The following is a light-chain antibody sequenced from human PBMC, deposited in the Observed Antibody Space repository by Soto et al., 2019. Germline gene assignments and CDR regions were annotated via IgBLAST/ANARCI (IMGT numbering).Light chain of an antibody. Sequence: QSALTQPASVSGSPGQSITISCTGTSSDVGGYNYVSWYQQHPGKAPKLMIYDVSNRPSGVSNRVSGSKSGNTASLTISGVQAEDEADYYCSSYTSSSILFGGGTKLTVL. V-gene: IGLV2-14*01. CDR1: SSDVGGYNY. J-gene: IGLJ2*01. CDR3: SSYTSSSIL. CDR2: DVS.